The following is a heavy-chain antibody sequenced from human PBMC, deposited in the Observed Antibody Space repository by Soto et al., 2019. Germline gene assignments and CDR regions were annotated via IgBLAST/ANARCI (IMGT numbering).Heavy chain of an antibody. J-gene: IGHJ5*02. CDR1: GGTFSSYA. CDR2: IIPIFGTA. V-gene: IGHV1-69*13. CDR3: ARRVDIAMVTWFDP. D-gene: IGHD5-18*01. Sequence: ASVKVSCKASGGTFSSYAISWVRQAPGQGLEWMGGIIPIFGTANYAQKFQGRVTITADESTSTAYMELSSLRSEDTAVYYCARRVDIAMVTWFDPWGQGTLVTVSS.